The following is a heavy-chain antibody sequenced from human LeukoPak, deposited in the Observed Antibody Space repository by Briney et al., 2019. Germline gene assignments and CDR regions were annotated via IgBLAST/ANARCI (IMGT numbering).Heavy chain of an antibody. Sequence: GASVKVSCKASGYTFTGYYMHWLRQAPGQGLEWMGWISPNSGDTNYAQKFQDRVTMTRDASISTAYMELSGLRSDDTAAYYCARGPSGWYYYWGQGTLVTVSS. V-gene: IGHV1-2*02. CDR2: ISPNSGDT. CDR3: ARGPSGWYYY. J-gene: IGHJ4*02. D-gene: IGHD6-19*01. CDR1: GYTFTGYY.